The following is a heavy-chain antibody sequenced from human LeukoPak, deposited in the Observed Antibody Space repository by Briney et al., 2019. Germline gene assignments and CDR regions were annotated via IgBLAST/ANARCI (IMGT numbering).Heavy chain of an antibody. V-gene: IGHV3-30-3*01. CDR2: ISYDGSNK. D-gene: IGHD3-22*01. Sequence: GGSLRLSCAASGFTFSSYAMHWVRQAPGKGLEWVAVISYDGSNKYYADSVKGRFTISRDNSKNTLYLQMNSLRVEDTAVYYCARRDDSSGYYYDYWGQGTLVTVSS. CDR3: ARRDDSSGYYYDY. J-gene: IGHJ4*02. CDR1: GFTFSSYA.